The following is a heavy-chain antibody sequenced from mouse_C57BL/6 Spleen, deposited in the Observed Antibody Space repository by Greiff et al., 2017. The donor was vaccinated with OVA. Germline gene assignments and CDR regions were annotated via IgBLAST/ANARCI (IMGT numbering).Heavy chain of an antibody. CDR1: GYTFTSYW. Sequence: VKLQQPGAELVKPGASVKLSCKASGYTFTSYWMHWVKQRPGQGLEWIGMIHPNSGSTNYHEKFKSKATLTVDKSSSTAYMQRISLTSEDSAVYYCARVRYQYYFDYWGQGTTLTVSS. V-gene: IGHV1-64*01. D-gene: IGHD2-14*01. CDR3: ARVRYQYYFDY. CDR2: IHPNSGST. J-gene: IGHJ2*01.